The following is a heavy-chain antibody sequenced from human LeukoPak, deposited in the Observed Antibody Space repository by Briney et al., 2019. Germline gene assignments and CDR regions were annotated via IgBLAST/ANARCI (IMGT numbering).Heavy chain of an antibody. Sequence: SETLSLTCTVSGVSISSYYWSWIRQPAGKGLEWIGRIHTSGSTNYNPSLKSRVTMSVDTSKNQFSLKLSSVTAADTAVYYCARGRGIVATYDYWGQGTLVTVSS. CDR3: ARGRGIVATYDY. J-gene: IGHJ4*02. V-gene: IGHV4-4*07. D-gene: IGHD5-12*01. CDR1: GVSISSYY. CDR2: IHTSGST.